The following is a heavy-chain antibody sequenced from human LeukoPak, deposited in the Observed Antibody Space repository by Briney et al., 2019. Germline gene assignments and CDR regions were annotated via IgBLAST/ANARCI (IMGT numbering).Heavy chain of an antibody. CDR3: ARAQGYCSGGSCYSAHYYYYMDV. J-gene: IGHJ6*03. Sequence: AAVKVSCKPSGYTFTSYYMHWVPQAPGQGLEGMGLINPIGGSTRYPQKFQGRVTMSSDTSTSTVYMELSSLRSEDTAVYYCARAQGYCSGGSCYSAHYYYYMDVWGKGTTVTISS. V-gene: IGHV1-46*01. CDR2: INPIGGST. CDR1: GYTFTSYY. D-gene: IGHD2-15*01.